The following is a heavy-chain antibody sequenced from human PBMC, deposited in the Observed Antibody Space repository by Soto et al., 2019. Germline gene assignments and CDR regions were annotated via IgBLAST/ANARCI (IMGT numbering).Heavy chain of an antibody. CDR2: IYYSGST. D-gene: IGHD3-22*01. J-gene: IGHJ4*02. Sequence: SETLSLTCTVSGGSISSSSYYWGWIRQPPGKGLEWIGSIYYSGSTYYNPSLKSRVTISVDTSRNQFSLKLSSVTAADTAVYYCARSSPHSGYYAPCDYWGQGTLVTVSS. CDR1: GGSISSSSYY. V-gene: IGHV4-39*01. CDR3: ARSSPHSGYYAPCDY.